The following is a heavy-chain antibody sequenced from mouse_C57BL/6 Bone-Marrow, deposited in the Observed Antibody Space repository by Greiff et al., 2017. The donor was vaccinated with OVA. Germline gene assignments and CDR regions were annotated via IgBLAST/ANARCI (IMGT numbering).Heavy chain of an antibody. D-gene: IGHD1-1*01. CDR2: ISYSGST. V-gene: IGHV3-1*01. J-gene: IGHJ2*01. CDR3: ARGGPYYYGSNYVDY. Sequence: EVKLQESGPGMVKPSQSLSLTCTVTGYSITSGYDWHWIRHFPGNKLEWMGYISYSGSTNYNPSLKSRISITHDTSKNHFFLKLNSVTTEDTATYYCARGGPYYYGSNYVDYWGQGTTLTVSS. CDR1: GYSITSGYD.